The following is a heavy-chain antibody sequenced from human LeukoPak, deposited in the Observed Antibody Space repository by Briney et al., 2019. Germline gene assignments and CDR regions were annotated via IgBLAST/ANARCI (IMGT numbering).Heavy chain of an antibody. J-gene: IGHJ4*02. CDR1: GVSIASYY. CDR3: ARSKDGYSQRPFDH. Sequence: SETLSPTCTVSGVSIASYYWSWIRQPPGKGLESIGYIDYSGSTSHNPSLKSRVTMSVDASKSQVSLKLSSVTAADTAIYYCARSKDGYSQRPFDHWGQGTLVTVSS. CDR2: IDYSGST. V-gene: IGHV4-59*01. D-gene: IGHD5-24*01.